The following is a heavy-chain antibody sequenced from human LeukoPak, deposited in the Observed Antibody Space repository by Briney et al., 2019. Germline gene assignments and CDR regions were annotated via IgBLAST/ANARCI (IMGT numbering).Heavy chain of an antibody. CDR1: GYTFTGYY. J-gene: IGHJ4*02. V-gene: IGHV1-2*02. CDR3: ARDLLTAAGGGY. D-gene: IGHD6-13*01. CDR2: INPNSGGT. Sequence: GASVNVSCKASGYTFTGYYMHWVRQAPGQGLEWMGWINPNSGGTNYAQKCQGRVTMTRDTSISTAYMELSRLRSDDTAAYYCARDLLTAAGGGYWGQGTLVTVSS.